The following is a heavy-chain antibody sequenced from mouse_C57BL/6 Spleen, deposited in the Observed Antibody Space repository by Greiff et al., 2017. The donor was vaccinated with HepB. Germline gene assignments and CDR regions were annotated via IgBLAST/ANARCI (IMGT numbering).Heavy chain of an antibody. Sequence: EVQLQQSGPGMVKPSQSLSLTCTVTGYSITSGYDWHWIRHFPGNKLEWMGYISYSGSTNYNPSLKSRISITHDTSNNHFFLKLNALTTEDTATYYCARDRGRGLYFDYWGQGTTLTVSS. CDR2: ISYSGST. CDR1: GYSITSGYD. J-gene: IGHJ2*01. D-gene: IGHD3-3*01. CDR3: ARDRGRGLYFDY. V-gene: IGHV3-1*01.